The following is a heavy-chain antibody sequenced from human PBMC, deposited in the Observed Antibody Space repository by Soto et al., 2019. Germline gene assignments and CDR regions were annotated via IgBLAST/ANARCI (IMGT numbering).Heavy chain of an antibody. J-gene: IGHJ6*02. V-gene: IGHV3-48*02. CDR2: ISSSSSTI. CDR1: GFTFSSYS. Sequence: EVQLVESGGGLVQPGGSLRLSCAASGFTFSSYSMNWVRQAPGKGLEWVSYISSSSSTIYYADSVKGRFTISRDNAKNSLYLQINSLRDEDTAVYYCARDPLSLSDYYYYAMDVWGQGTTVTVSS. CDR3: ARDPLSLSDYYYYAMDV.